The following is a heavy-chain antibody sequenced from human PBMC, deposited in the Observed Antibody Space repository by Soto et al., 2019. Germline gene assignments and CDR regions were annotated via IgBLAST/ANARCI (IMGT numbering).Heavy chain of an antibody. D-gene: IGHD3-3*01. CDR2: IDTSGST. CDR3: ARGGQDFWSGPFDY. J-gene: IGHJ4*02. CDR1: GGSISSGGYY. V-gene: IGHV4-61*02. Sequence: PSETLSLTCTVSGGSISSGGYYWSWIRQHPGKGLEWIGRIDTSGSTNYNPSLKSRVTMSVDTSKQEFSLKLSSVTAADTALYYCARGGQDFWSGPFDYWGRGALVTVSS.